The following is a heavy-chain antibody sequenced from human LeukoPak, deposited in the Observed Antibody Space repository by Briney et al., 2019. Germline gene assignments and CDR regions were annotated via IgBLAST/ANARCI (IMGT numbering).Heavy chain of an antibody. V-gene: IGHV3-66*01. J-gene: IGHJ4*02. CDR2: IYTGGNT. CDR1: GFXFSRHG. Sequence: GRSLRLSCATSGFXFSRHGFYWVRQAPGKGLEWVSVIYTGGNTYYADSVKGRFTISRDNSKNTVSLQMNGLRAEDTAFYYCARMIYYYDNSGYNYYFHYWGQGTLVTVSS. D-gene: IGHD3-22*01. CDR3: ARMIYYYDNSGYNYYFHY.